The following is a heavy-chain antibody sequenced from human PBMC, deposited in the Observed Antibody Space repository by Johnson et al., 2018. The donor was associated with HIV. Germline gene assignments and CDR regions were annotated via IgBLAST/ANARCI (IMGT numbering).Heavy chain of an antibody. J-gene: IGHJ3*02. CDR1: GFMFRSYG. V-gene: IGHV3-30*02. CDR2: IRYDGSNK. CDR3: AKEVQVRVIVLMVTLFDAFDI. D-gene: IGHD2-8*01. Sequence: QVQLVESGGGVVQPGGSLRLSCAASGFMFRSYGMHWVRQAPGKGLEWVAFIRYDGSNKSYADSVKGRFPISRDTSKNTLYLQMNSLRAADTAVYYCAKEVQVRVIVLMVTLFDAFDIWGQGTMVTVSS.